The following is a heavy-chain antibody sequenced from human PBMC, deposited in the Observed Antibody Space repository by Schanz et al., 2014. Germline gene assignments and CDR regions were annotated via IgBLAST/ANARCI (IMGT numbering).Heavy chain of an antibody. D-gene: IGHD1-26*01. CDR3: ASSSYRLLSYYYAMDV. J-gene: IGHJ6*02. Sequence: QVQLEESGGCLVTPGGSLRLSCAASGFTFSDYYMSWIRQAPGKGLECISYISSRGTTIYYADSVKGRFTISRDNAENSLYLQMSSLRAEDTAVYYCASSSYRLLSYYYAMDVWGQGTTVTVSS. CDR2: ISSRGTTI. CDR1: GFTFSDYY. V-gene: IGHV3-11*01.